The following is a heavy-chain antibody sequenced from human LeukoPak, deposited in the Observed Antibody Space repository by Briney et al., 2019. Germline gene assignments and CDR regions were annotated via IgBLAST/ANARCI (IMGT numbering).Heavy chain of an antibody. CDR2: ISGSGGST. D-gene: IGHD2-15*01. Sequence: SAISGSGGSTYYADSVKGRFTISRDNSKNTLYLQMNSLRAEDTAVYYCAKAVLLNIYYFDYWGQGTLVTVSS. J-gene: IGHJ4*02. V-gene: IGHV3-23*01. CDR3: AKAVLLNIYYFDY.